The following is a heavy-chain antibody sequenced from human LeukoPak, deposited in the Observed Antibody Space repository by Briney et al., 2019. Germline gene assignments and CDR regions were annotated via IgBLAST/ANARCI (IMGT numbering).Heavy chain of an antibody. CDR3: ARDLSGYSPYFDY. V-gene: IGHV3-7*04. D-gene: IGHD3-22*01. Sequence: PGGSPRLSCGASGFTFSSYWMSWVRQAPGKGLEWVANIKKDGSEKYYVDSVKGRFTISRDNAKNSLYLQMNSLRAEDTAVYYCARDLSGYSPYFDYWGQGTLVIVSS. CDR2: IKKDGSEK. CDR1: GFTFSSYW. J-gene: IGHJ4*02.